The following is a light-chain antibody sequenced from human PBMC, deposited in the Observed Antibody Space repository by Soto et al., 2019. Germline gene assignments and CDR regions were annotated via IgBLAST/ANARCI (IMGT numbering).Light chain of an antibody. Sequence: QSALTQPASVSGSPGQSITISCTGTSSAVGGYNYVSWYQQHPGKAPKLMIYDVSNRPSGVSNRFSGSNSVNTASLTISGLQAEDEADYYFSSYTSSSPVFGGGTKVTVL. CDR3: SSYTSSSPV. J-gene: IGLJ2*01. CDR1: SSAVGGYNY. V-gene: IGLV2-14*01. CDR2: DVS.